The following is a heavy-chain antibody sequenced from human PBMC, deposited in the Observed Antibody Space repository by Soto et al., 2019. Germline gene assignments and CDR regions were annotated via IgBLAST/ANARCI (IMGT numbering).Heavy chain of an antibody. D-gene: IGHD4-17*01. CDR3: ARDYGDYGNNYYYGMDV. Sequence: ASVKVSCKASGYTFSTYGISWVRQAPGQRLEWMGWISVYNGNTNYAQRLQGRVTMTTDTSTSTAYMELRSLRSDDTAVYYCARDYGDYGNNYYYGMDVWGQGTTVTVSS. CDR2: ISVYNGNT. V-gene: IGHV1-18*01. CDR1: GYTFSTYG. J-gene: IGHJ6*02.